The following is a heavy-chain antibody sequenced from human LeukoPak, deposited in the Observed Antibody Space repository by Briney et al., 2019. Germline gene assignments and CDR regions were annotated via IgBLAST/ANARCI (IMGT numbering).Heavy chain of an antibody. J-gene: IGHJ4*02. CDR1: GFTFSSYS. Sequence: QAGGSLRLSCAASGFTFSSYSMNWVRQAPGKGLEWVSYISSSSSTIYYADSAKGRFTISRDNAKNSLYLQMNSLRAEDTAVYYCARGRAPFDYWGQGTLVTVSS. V-gene: IGHV3-48*04. CDR3: ARGRAPFDY. CDR2: ISSSSSTI.